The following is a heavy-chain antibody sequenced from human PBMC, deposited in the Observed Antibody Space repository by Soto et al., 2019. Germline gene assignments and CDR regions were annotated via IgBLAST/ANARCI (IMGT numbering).Heavy chain of an antibody. Sequence: ASVKVSCKASGGTFSSYAISWVRQAPGQGLEWMGGIIPIFGTANYAQKFQGRVTITADESTSTAYMELSSLRSEDTAVYYCARESLVGADTTDRTGFYPWGQGTLVTVSS. V-gene: IGHV1-69*13. CDR3: ARESLVGADTTDRTGFYP. CDR2: IIPIFGTA. J-gene: IGHJ5*02. D-gene: IGHD1-26*01. CDR1: GGTFSSYA.